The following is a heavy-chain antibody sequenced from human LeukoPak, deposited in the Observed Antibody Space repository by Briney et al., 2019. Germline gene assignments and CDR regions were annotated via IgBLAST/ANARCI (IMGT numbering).Heavy chain of an antibody. CDR1: GFIFTKYW. J-gene: IGHJ4*02. Sequence: GGSLRLSCAASGFIFTKYWMHWVRQAPGKGLEWVSVIYSGGSTYYADSVKGRFTISRDNSKNTLYLQMNSLRAEDTAVYYCARNGGYSGYDSTNYFDYWGQGTLVTVSS. CDR2: IYSGGST. D-gene: IGHD5-12*01. V-gene: IGHV3-53*01. CDR3: ARNGGYSGYDSTNYFDY.